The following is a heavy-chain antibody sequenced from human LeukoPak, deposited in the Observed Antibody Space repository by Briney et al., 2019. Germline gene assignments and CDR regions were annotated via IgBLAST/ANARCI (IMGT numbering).Heavy chain of an antibody. V-gene: IGHV4-39*01. CDR3: ASAIRLEWLFSHPPHNAFDI. Sequence: PSETLSLTCTVSGGSISSSSYYWGWIRQPPGKGLEWIGSIYYSGSTYFNLSLKSRVTISVDTSKNQFSLKLSSVTAADTAVYYCASAIRLEWLFSHPPHNAFDIWGQGTMVTVSS. J-gene: IGHJ3*02. CDR2: IYYSGST. D-gene: IGHD3-3*01. CDR1: GGSISSSSYY.